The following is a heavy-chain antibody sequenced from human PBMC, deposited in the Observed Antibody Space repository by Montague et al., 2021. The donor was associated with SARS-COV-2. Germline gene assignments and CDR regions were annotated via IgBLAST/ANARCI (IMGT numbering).Heavy chain of an antibody. CDR1: GFTFSSYA. CDR2: ISYDGSNK. J-gene: IGHJ4*02. D-gene: IGHD2-15*01. Sequence: SLSLSFSASGFTFSSYAMHWVRQAPGKGLEWVAVISYDGSNKYYADSVKGRFTISRDNSKNTLYLQMNSLRAEDTAVYYCARDLAVVAATPFDYWGQGTLVTVSS. V-gene: IGHV3-30*04. CDR3: ARDLAVVAATPFDY.